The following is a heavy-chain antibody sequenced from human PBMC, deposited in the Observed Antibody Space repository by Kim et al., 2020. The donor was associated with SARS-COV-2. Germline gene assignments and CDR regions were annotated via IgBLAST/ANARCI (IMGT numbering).Heavy chain of an antibody. CDR2: IKSKTDGGTS. J-gene: IGHJ4*02. CDR3: TTVSMR. V-gene: IGHV3-15*01. CDR1: GIPFSNAW. Sequence: GGSLRLSCAVSGIPFSNAWFNWVRQSPGKGLEWVGRIKSKTDGGTSDLAAPVKGRFAISRDDSENTLYLLMNNVKTDESAVYYCTTVSMRWGQGTLVTVS. D-gene: IGHD2-2*01.